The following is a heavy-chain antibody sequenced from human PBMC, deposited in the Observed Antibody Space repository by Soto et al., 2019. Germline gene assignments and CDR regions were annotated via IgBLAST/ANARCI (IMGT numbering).Heavy chain of an antibody. J-gene: IGHJ5*02. CDR3: ARRQQTTYGNWFDP. CDR1: GDSISSNTYY. V-gene: IGHV4-39*01. Sequence: SETLSLTCTVSGDSISSNTYYWDWIRQPPGKGLEWIGTIYYSGGSTYYNPSLKSRVTVSIDTSKNQFSLKLSSVTAADTAVYYCARRQQTTYGNWFDPWGQGTLVTVSS. CDR2: IYYSGGST. D-gene: IGHD1-7*01.